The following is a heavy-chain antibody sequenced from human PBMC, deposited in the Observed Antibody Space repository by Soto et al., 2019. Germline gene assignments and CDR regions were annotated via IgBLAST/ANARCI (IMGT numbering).Heavy chain of an antibody. CDR2: ISGYNGNT. Sequence: QVQLVESGAEVKKPGASVKVSCKASGYTFTNYGISWVRQAPGQGLEWMGWISGYNGNTKYAQKFQGRVTMTTDTPTNTASMDLRSLRSDDTAVYYCARDREYYYDSSGNYYYHYGMDVWDQGTTVTVS. D-gene: IGHD3-22*01. J-gene: IGHJ6*02. CDR3: ARDREYYYDSSGNYYYHYGMDV. V-gene: IGHV1-18*04. CDR1: GYTFTNYG.